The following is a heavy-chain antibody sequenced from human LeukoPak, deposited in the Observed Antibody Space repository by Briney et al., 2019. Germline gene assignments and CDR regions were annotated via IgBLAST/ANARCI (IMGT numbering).Heavy chain of an antibody. V-gene: IGHV3-74*01. D-gene: IGHD2-15*01. CDR3: ARDFGWKDIVVVVAASD. J-gene: IGHJ4*02. CDR2: INNDGSST. Sequence: PGGSLRLSCAASGFTFSSYWMHWVRQAPGKGLVWVSRINNDGSSTSYADSVKGRFTISRDNAKNSLYLQMNSLRAEDTALYYCARDFGWKDIVVVVAASDWGQGTLVTVSS. CDR1: GFTFSSYW.